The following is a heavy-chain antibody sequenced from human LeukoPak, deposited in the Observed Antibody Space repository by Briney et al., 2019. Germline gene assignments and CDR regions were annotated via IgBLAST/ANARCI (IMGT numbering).Heavy chain of an antibody. CDR1: GGTFSSYA. V-gene: IGHV1-69*05. Sequence: SVKVSCKASGGTFSSYAISWVRQAPGQGLEWMGGIIPIFGTANYAQKFQGRVTMTRDTSISTAYMELSRLRSDDTAVYYCARVDLDDSHFWFDPWGQGTLVTVSS. J-gene: IGHJ5*02. D-gene: IGHD3-3*01. CDR3: ARVDLDDSHFWFDP. CDR2: IIPIFGTA.